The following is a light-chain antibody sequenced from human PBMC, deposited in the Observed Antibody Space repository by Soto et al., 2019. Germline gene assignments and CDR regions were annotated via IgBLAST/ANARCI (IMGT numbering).Light chain of an antibody. CDR2: GNT. J-gene: IGLJ2*01. Sequence: QSVLTQPPSVSGAPGQRVTISCTGSTSNIGAGYDVQWYQQLPGAAPRLHIFGNTNGASGVPDRCSGSRSGTSASLATSGRRAGDLCDYYCQSDDSSLSGTVVFGGGSKLTVL. CDR1: TSNIGAGYD. CDR3: QSDDSSLSGTVV. V-gene: IGLV1-40*01.